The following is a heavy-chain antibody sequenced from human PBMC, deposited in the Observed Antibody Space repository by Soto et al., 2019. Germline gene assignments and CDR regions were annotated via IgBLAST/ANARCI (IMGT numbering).Heavy chain of an antibody. V-gene: IGHV3-23*01. J-gene: IGHJ1*01. CDR3: AKHLLGDGAEYFED. CDR2: IGGSGKFT. CDR1: GFKFTSYA. Sequence: EVQLLESGGGLAQPGGSLRLSCAATGFKFTSYAMSWVRQAPGKGLEWVSGIGGSGKFTHYADSVKGRFTLTRDNYIHTMFPQMDSLRADDTAVYYCAKHLLGDGAEYFEDWGQGTLVNVSS. D-gene: IGHD3-16*01.